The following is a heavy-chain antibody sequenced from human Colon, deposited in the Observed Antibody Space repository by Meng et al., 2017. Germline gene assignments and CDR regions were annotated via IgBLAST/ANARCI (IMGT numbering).Heavy chain of an antibody. V-gene: IGHV4-30-4*01. Sequence: QVQLQESGPGLVQPSETLSLICTISGGSINSADYYWNWIRQSPGKGLEWLGYIHSSGNTYYTPSLKSRLTMSLDTSKSQFSLRLTSVTAADTAVYYCARNPVIPDARTFDFWGQGALVTVSS. CDR1: GGSINSADYY. CDR2: IHSSGNT. D-gene: IGHD2-2*01. CDR3: ARNPVIPDARTFDF. J-gene: IGHJ4*02.